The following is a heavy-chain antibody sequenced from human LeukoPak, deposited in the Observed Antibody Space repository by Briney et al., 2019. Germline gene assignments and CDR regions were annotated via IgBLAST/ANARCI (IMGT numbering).Heavy chain of an antibody. CDR3: ASTGYYDSSGYHKPLDY. Sequence: GASVKVSCKASGYTFTSFGFNWVRQAPGQGLEWMGWISAYNANTNYAQKLQGRVTMTTDTSTSTAYMELRSLRSDDTAVYYCASTGYYDSSGYHKPLDYWGQGTLVTVSS. J-gene: IGHJ4*02. CDR2: ISAYNANT. CDR1: GYTFTSFG. D-gene: IGHD3-22*01. V-gene: IGHV1-18*01.